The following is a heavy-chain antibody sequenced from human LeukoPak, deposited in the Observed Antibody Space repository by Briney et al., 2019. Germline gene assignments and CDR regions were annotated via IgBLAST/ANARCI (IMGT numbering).Heavy chain of an antibody. V-gene: IGHV4-34*01. CDR2: INHSGST. J-gene: IGHJ3*02. CDR1: GFTFSSYW. Sequence: PGGSLRLSCAASGFTFSSYWMSWIRQPPGKGLEWIGEINHSGSTNYNPSLKSRVTISVDTSKNQFSLKLSSVTAADTAVYYCARVIYCSSTTCPAVDAFDIWGQGTMVTVSS. D-gene: IGHD2-2*01. CDR3: ARVIYCSSTTCPAVDAFDI.